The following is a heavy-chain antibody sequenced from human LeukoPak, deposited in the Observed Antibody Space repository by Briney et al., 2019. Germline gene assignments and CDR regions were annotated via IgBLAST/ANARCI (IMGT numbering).Heavy chain of an antibody. J-gene: IGHJ4*02. Sequence: GGSLRLSCAASGFTFTNYAMSWVRQAPGKGLEWVSTIYFSGGDTYSADSVKGRFTISRDNAKNTLYLQMNSLRAEDTAIYYCAKDQGEAVVPRRFNYWGQGTLVTVSS. CDR1: GFTFTNYA. D-gene: IGHD2-2*01. CDR3: AKDQGEAVVPRRFNY. CDR2: IYFSGGDT. V-gene: IGHV3-23*01.